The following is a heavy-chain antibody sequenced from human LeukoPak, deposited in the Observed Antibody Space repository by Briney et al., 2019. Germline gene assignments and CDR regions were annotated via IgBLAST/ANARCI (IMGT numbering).Heavy chain of an antibody. CDR2: IYYSGST. J-gene: IGHJ4*02. CDR3: ARQEPYYYGSGSFDY. V-gene: IGHV4-39*01. Sequence: PSETLSLTCTVSGGSTSSSSYYWGWIRQPPGKGLEWIGSIYYSGSTYYNPSLKSRVTISVDTSKNQFSLKLSSVTAADTAVYYCARQEPYYYGSGSFDYWGQGTLVTVSS. CDR1: GGSTSSSSYY. D-gene: IGHD3-10*01.